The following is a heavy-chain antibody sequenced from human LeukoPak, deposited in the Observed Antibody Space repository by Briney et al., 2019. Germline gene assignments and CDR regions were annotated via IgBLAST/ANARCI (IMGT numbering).Heavy chain of an antibody. Sequence: SETLSLTCTVSGGSISSSSYYWGWIRQPPGKGLEWIGSIYYSGSTYYNPSLKSRVTISVDTSKNQFSLKLSSVTAADTAVYYCARSLNSSPPFDYWGQGTLVTVSS. D-gene: IGHD6-13*01. V-gene: IGHV4-39*07. CDR1: GGSISSSSYY. CDR3: ARSLNSSPPFDY. J-gene: IGHJ4*02. CDR2: IYYSGST.